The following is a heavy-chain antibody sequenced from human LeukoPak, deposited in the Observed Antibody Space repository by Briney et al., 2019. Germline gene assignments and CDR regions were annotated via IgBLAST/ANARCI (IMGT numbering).Heavy chain of an antibody. Sequence: GGSLRLSCAASGFTFSSYAMSWVRQAPGKRLEWVSAISGSGGSTYYADSVKGRFTISTDNSKNTLYLQMNSLRAEDTAVYYCAKGGSGWYLGFDYWGQGTLVTVSS. D-gene: IGHD6-19*01. CDR1: GFTFSSYA. CDR2: ISGSGGST. J-gene: IGHJ4*02. CDR3: AKGGSGWYLGFDY. V-gene: IGHV3-23*01.